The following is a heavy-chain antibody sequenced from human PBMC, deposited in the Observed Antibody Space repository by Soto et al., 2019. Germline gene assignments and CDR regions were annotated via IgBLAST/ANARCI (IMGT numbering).Heavy chain of an antibody. CDR2: IKSKTDGGTT. CDR3: TTDFPRAKAMVRGWSEMDV. V-gene: IGHV3-15*01. D-gene: IGHD3-10*01. CDR1: GFTFSNAW. J-gene: IGHJ6*02. Sequence: GGSLRLSCAASGFTFSNAWMSWVRQAPGKGLEWVGRIKSKTDGGTTDYAAPVKGRFTISRDDSKNTLYLQMNSLKTEDTAVYYCTTDFPRAKAMVRGWSEMDVWGQGTTVTVSS.